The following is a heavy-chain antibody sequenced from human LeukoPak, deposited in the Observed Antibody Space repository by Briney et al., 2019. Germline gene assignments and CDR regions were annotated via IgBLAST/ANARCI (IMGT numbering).Heavy chain of an antibody. CDR3: ARPYYDILTGYYLHYFDY. D-gene: IGHD3-9*01. J-gene: IGHJ4*02. V-gene: IGHV3-48*03. CDR1: GFTFSSYE. Sequence: GGSLRLSCAASGFTFSSYEMNWVRQAPGKGLEWVSYISSSGSIIYYADSVKGRFTTSRDNAKNSLYLRMNSLRAEDTAVYYCARPYYDILTGYYLHYFDYWGQGTLVTVSS. CDR2: ISSSGSII.